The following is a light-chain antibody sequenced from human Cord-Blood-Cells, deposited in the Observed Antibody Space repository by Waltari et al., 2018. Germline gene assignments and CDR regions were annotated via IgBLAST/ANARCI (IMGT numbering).Light chain of an antibody. J-gene: IGKJ4*01. V-gene: IGKV1-39*01. CDR3: QQGYSTPLT. Sequence: DIQMTQSPSSLSASVGDRVTITCRASQSISSYLNWHQQKPGKAPKLLIYAAYSLQSGVPSRFSGSGSGTDFTLTISSLQPEDFATYYCQQGYSTPLTFGGGTKVEIE. CDR1: QSISSY. CDR2: AAY.